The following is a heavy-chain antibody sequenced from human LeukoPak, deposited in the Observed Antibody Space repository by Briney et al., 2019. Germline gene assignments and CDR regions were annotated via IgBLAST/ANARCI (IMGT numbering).Heavy chain of an antibody. CDR3: ARDGPSAADNWFDP. CDR2: IYYSGST. D-gene: IGHD6-13*01. Sequence: SETLSLTCTVSGDSISSGTYYWNWIRQPAGMGLEWIGYIYYSGSTNYNPSLKSRVTISVDTSKNQFSLKLSSVTAADTAVYYCARDGPSAADNWFDPWGQGTLVTVSS. J-gene: IGHJ5*02. V-gene: IGHV4-61*10. CDR1: GDSISSGTYY.